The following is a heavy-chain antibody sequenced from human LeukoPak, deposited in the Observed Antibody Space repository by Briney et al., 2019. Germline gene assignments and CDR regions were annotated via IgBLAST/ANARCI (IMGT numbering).Heavy chain of an antibody. CDR3: ARAVDTAMENWFDP. J-gene: IGHJ5*02. CDR2: ISSSSSYI. Sequence: GGSLRLSCAASGFTFSSYSMNWVRRAPGKGLEWVSSISSSSSYIYYADSVKGRFTISRDNAKNSLYLQMNSLRAEDTAVYYCARAVDTAMENWFDPWGQGTLVTVSS. V-gene: IGHV3-21*01. CDR1: GFTFSSYS. D-gene: IGHD5-18*01.